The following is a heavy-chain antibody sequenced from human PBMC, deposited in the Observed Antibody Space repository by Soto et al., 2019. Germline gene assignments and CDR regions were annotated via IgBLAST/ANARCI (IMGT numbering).Heavy chain of an antibody. CDR1: GGSVSSDNYY. D-gene: IGHD6-19*01. V-gene: IGHV4-61*01. Sequence: SETLSLTCTVSGGSVSSDNYYWNWIRQPPGKGLEWIGYIYYSGSTNYNPSLKSRVTISVDTSKNQFSLKLSSVTAADTAVYYCARDRAVAGTQGDAFDIWGQGTMVTVSS. J-gene: IGHJ3*02. CDR2: IYYSGST. CDR3: ARDRAVAGTQGDAFDI.